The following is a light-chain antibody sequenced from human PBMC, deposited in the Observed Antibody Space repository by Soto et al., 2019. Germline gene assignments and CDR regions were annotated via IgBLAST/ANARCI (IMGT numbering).Light chain of an antibody. CDR2: GAS. CDR3: QQYNGWPIT. CDR1: QSVSTN. J-gene: IGKJ5*01. Sequence: EIVLTQSPATLSVSPWERATLSCLASQSVSTNLAWYQHKPGQAPRLLIYGASTRATGIPASFSGSGSGTEFTLTISSLQSEDFAVYYCQQYNGWPITFGQGTRLEIK. V-gene: IGKV3-15*01.